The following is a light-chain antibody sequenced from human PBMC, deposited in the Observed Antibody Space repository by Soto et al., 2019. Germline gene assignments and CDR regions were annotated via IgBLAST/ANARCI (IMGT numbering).Light chain of an antibody. V-gene: IGKV3-15*01. CDR2: GAS. CDR1: QSVSSN. CDR3: QQYNNWPPIT. Sequence: EIVMTQSPATLSVSPGERATLSCRASQSVSSNLAWYQQKPGQAPRLLIYGASTRATGLPARFSGSGSGTEFTLTISSLQSEDFAVYCCQQYNNWPPITFGQGTKLEIK. J-gene: IGKJ2*01.